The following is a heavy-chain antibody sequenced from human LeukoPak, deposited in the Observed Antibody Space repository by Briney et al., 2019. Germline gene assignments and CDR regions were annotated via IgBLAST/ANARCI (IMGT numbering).Heavy chain of an antibody. CDR2: IKSKTDGGTT. D-gene: IGHD6-6*01. CDR3: SSWGSTPGVSSDDY. J-gene: IGHJ4*02. V-gene: IGHV3-15*01. Sequence: GGSLRLSCAVFGFTFSSNWMSWVRQAPGKGLEWVGRIKSKTDGGTTEYAAPVKGRFTISRDDSKNTLYLQMNSLKTEDTAMYYCSSWGSTPGVSSDDYWGQGTLVTVSS. CDR1: GFTFSSNW.